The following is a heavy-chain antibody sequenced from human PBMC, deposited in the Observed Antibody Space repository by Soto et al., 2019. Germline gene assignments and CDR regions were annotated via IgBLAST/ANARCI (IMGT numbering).Heavy chain of an antibody. CDR2: ISGSGGST. CDR1: GFTFSSYA. CDR3: AKDHDYYGSGRPNWFDP. V-gene: IGHV3-23*01. Sequence: GGSLRLSCAASGFTFSSYAMSWVRQAPGKGLEWVSAISGSGGSTYYADSVKGRFTISRDNSKNTLYLQMNSLRAEDTAVYYCAKDHDYYGSGRPNWFDPWGQGTLVTAPQ. D-gene: IGHD3-10*01. J-gene: IGHJ5*02.